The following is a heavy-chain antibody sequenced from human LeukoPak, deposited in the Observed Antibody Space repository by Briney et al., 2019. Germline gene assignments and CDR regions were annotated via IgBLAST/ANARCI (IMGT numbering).Heavy chain of an antibody. CDR2: IYSGGST. CDR3: ATGGRSGVALEQ. D-gene: IGHD1/OR15-1a*01. Sequence: PGGSLRLSCVVSGFIASSNYMTWVRQAPGKGLEWIPLIYSGGSTYYADSVMGRFTISRDNSKTTLFLQMNSLKAEDTAVYYCATGGRSGVALEQWGQGTLVTVSS. J-gene: IGHJ4*02. V-gene: IGHV3-53*01. CDR1: GFIASSNY.